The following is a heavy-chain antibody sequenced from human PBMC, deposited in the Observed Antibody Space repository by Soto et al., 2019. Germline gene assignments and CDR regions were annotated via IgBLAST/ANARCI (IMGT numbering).Heavy chain of an antibody. CDR3: ATWTHYSSGWYGATDY. CDR2: IYYSGST. J-gene: IGHJ4*02. D-gene: IGHD6-19*01. V-gene: IGHV4-59*01. Sequence: PSETLSLPCTVSGGSISSYDWSWIRQNPGKGIEWIGYIYYSGSTNYSPSLKSRVTISVDTSKIQFSLKLSSVTAADTVVFYCATWTHYSSGWYGATDYWGQGTLVTVSS. CDR1: GGSISSYD.